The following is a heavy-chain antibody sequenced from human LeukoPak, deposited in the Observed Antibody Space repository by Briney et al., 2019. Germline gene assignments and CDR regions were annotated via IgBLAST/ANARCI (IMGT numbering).Heavy chain of an antibody. D-gene: IGHD3-3*01. Sequence: GGSLRLSCAASGFTFSSYAMHWVRQAPGKGLEWVAVISYDGSNKYYADSVKGRFTISRDNSKNTLYLQMNSLRAEDTAVYYCASPLTYYDFWSGYDYWGQGTLVTVSS. V-gene: IGHV3-30*04. J-gene: IGHJ4*02. CDR3: ASPLTYYDFWSGYDY. CDR1: GFTFSSYA. CDR2: ISYDGSNK.